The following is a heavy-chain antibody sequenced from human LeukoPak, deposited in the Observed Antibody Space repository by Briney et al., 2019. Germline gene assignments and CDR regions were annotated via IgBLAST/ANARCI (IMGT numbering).Heavy chain of an antibody. CDR3: ARDQVSVAGTGIDY. D-gene: IGHD6-19*01. CDR1: GFTFSDYY. V-gene: IGHV3-11*04. Sequence: GGSLRLSCAASGFTFSDYYMSWIRQAPGKGLEWVSYISSSGNTVKYADSVKGRFTVSRDNAKNSLYLQMNSLRAEDTAVYYCARDQVSVAGTGIDYWGQGTLVTVSS. J-gene: IGHJ4*02. CDR2: ISSSGNTV.